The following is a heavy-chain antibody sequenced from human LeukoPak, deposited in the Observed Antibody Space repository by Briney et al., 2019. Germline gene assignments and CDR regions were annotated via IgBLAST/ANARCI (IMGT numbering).Heavy chain of an antibody. CDR3: ARQTGRGYYFDY. D-gene: IGHD3-9*01. CDR1: GVSISSSSYY. V-gene: IGHV4-39*01. J-gene: IGHJ4*02. Sequence: SETLSLTCTVSGVSISSSSYYWGWIRQPPGKGLDWMGAIYYGGNAYYNPSLKSRVTISVDTSKNHFSLKLTSVTAADTALYYCARQTGRGYYFDYWGQGTLVSVSS. CDR2: IYYGGNA.